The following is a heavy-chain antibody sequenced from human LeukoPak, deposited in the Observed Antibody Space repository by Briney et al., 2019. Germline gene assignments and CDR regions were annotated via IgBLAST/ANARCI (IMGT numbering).Heavy chain of an antibody. CDR3: ARGGSSSLIDY. CDR1: GFTVSSNY. V-gene: IGHV3-21*01. Sequence: PGGSLRLSCEASGFTVSSNYMNWVRQAPGKGLEWVSSISSSSSYIYYADSVKGRFTISRDNAKNSLYLQMNSLRAEDTAVYYCARGGSSSLIDYWGQGTLVTVSS. J-gene: IGHJ4*02. CDR2: ISSSSSYI. D-gene: IGHD6-13*01.